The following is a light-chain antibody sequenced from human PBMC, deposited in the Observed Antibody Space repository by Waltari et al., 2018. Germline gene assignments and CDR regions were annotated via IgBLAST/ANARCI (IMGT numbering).Light chain of an antibody. Sequence: DMQMTQSPSTLSASVGDRVTITCRASQSSSNWLAWYQQKPGKAPKLLSYKASSLESGVPSRFSGSGSGTEFTLTISSLQPDDFATYYCQQYNTYSRTFGQGTKLEIK. CDR2: KAS. CDR3: QQYNTYSRT. CDR1: QSSSNW. J-gene: IGKJ2*02. V-gene: IGKV1-5*03.